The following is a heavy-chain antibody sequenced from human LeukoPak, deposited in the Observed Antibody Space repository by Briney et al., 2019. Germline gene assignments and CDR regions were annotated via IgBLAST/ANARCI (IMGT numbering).Heavy chain of an antibody. V-gene: IGHV4-59*01. CDR1: GSSISSYY. Sequence: PSETLSLTCTVSGSSISSYYWSWIRQPPGKGLEWIGYIYYSGSTNYNPSLKSRVTISVDTSKNRFSLKLSSVTAADTAVYYCARSHSLWTSFDYWGQGTLVTVSS. J-gene: IGHJ4*02. D-gene: IGHD3/OR15-3a*01. CDR3: ARSHSLWTSFDY. CDR2: IYYSGST.